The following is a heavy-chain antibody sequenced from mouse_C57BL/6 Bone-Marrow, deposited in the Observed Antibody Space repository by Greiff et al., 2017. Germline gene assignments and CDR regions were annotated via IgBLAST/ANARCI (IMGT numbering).Heavy chain of an antibody. Sequence: EVQLVEPGGGLVKPGGSLKLSCAASGFTFSDYGMHWVRQTPEKGLEWVAYISSGSSTIYYADTVKGRFTLSRDNAKNTLFLQLTSLRSEDTAMYYGGRGETVVATGAMDYSGQGTSVTVSA. V-gene: IGHV5-17*01. CDR1: GFTFSDYG. J-gene: IGHJ4*01. CDR3: GRGETVVATGAMDY. CDR2: ISSGSSTI. D-gene: IGHD1-1*01.